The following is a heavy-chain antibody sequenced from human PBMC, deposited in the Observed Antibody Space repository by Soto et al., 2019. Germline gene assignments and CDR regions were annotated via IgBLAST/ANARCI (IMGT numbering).Heavy chain of an antibody. J-gene: IGHJ4*02. CDR2: VYDSGAT. CDR3: ARSFGVAAAGPFDY. V-gene: IGHV4-4*08. CDR1: GASIRGHY. D-gene: IGHD6-13*01. Sequence: SETLSLTCTVSGASIRGHYWSWIRQPPGKGPEWIGYVYDSGATNYDPFLVSRVTMSVDTSKNQFFLKLTSATAADTAVYYCARSFGVAAAGPFDYWGQGTLVTVSS.